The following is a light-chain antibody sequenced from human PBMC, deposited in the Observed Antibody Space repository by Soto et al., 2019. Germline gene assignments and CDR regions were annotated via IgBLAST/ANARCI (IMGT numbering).Light chain of an antibody. V-gene: IGKV3-11*01. CDR2: DAS. J-gene: IGKJ5*01. CDR1: LSVSSY. Sequence: VVTQSPPTLSLSPGERATLSCRTSLSVSSYLAWYQQKPGQAPRLLIYDASNRATGIPARFTGSGSGTDFNLTISSLQPEDFATYYCQQSYSSPITFGQGTRLEIK. CDR3: QQSYSSPIT.